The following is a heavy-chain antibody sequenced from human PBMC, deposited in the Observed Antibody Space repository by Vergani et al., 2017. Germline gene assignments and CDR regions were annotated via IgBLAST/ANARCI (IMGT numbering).Heavy chain of an antibody. D-gene: IGHD3-3*01. V-gene: IGHV4-31*03. J-gene: IGHJ3*02. CDR2: SYYSGST. CDR3: ARSQGVAYAFDI. Sequence: QVQLQESGPGLVKPSQTLSLTCTVSGGSICSGNYYWSWIRQHPGKGPEWIGYSYYSGSTYYNPSLKSRVTIAVDTSKNQFSLKLSSVTAADTAVYYCARSQGVAYAFDIWGQGTMVTVSS. CDR1: GGSICSGNYY.